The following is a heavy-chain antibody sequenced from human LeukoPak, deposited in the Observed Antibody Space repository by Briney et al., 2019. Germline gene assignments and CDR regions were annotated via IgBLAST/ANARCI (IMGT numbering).Heavy chain of an antibody. CDR2: IFHSGNT. CDR3: AREPGYSSGSVD. J-gene: IGHJ4*02. Sequence: SETLSLTCTVSGGSISSSSYYWGWIRQPPGKGLEWIGSIFHSGNTYYNPSLKSRVTISVDTSKNQFSLKLSSVTAADTAIYYCAREPGYSSGSVDWGQGTLVTVPS. V-gene: IGHV4-39*07. CDR1: GGSISSSSYY. D-gene: IGHD6-19*01.